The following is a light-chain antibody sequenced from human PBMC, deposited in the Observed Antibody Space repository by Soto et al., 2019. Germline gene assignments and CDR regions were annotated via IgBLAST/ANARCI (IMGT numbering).Light chain of an antibody. CDR3: SSYTTSAPYV. J-gene: IGLJ1*01. CDR1: SSDVGAYNF. CDR2: EVT. Sequence: QSVLTQPASVSGSPGQSITISCTGTSSDVGAYNFVSWYQHHPGRAPKLIIYEVTIRPSGVSNRFSGSKSGNTASLTISGLQAEDEPDYYCSSYTTSAPYVFGSGTKVTVL. V-gene: IGLV2-14*01.